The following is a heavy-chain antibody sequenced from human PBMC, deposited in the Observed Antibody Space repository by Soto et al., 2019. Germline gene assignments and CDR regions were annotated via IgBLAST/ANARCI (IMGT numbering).Heavy chain of an antibody. CDR1: GFTFSSYG. CDR3: AKEPRKIDFGSGYYLIVAWFDP. J-gene: IGHJ5*02. Sequence: GGSLRLSCAASGFTFSSYGMHWVRQAPGKGLEWVAVISYDGSNKYYADSVKGRFTISRDNSKNTLYLQMNSLRAEDTAVYYCAKEPRKIDFGSGYYLIVAWFDPWCQGTLVTVSS. CDR2: ISYDGSNK. V-gene: IGHV3-30*18. D-gene: IGHD3-3*01.